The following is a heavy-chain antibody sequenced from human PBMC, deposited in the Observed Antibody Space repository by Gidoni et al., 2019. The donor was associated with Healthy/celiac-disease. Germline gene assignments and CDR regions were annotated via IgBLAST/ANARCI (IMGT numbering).Heavy chain of an antibody. D-gene: IGHD3-10*01. J-gene: IGHJ4*02. CDR1: GGSISSGGYY. V-gene: IGHV4-31*03. Sequence: QVQLQESGPGRVKPYQTLSLTSTISGGSISSGGYYWSWIRQHAGKGLEWIGYIYYRGSTYYNPALKRRVTISVDTSKNQFSLKLSSVTAADTAVYYCARDPGTMVRGAHVIGSDYWGQGTLVTVSS. CDR2: IYYRGST. CDR3: ARDPGTMVRGAHVIGSDY.